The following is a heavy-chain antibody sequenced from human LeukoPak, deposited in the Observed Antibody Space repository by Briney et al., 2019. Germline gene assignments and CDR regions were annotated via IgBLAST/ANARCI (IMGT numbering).Heavy chain of an antibody. Sequence: ASVKVSCKASGYTFTSHGISWVRQAPGQGLEWLGCMSVYNGNTNYAQKLQGRVTMTTDTSTSTAYMELRSLRSDDTAVYYCAILGETVTSAPHYFDYWGQGTLVTVSS. CDR2: MSVYNGNT. CDR1: GYTFTSHG. V-gene: IGHV1-18*01. D-gene: IGHD3-10*01. CDR3: AILGETVTSAPHYFDY. J-gene: IGHJ4*02.